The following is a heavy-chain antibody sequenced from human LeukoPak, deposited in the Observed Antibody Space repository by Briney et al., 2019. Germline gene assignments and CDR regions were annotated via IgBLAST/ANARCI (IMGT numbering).Heavy chain of an antibody. Sequence: SETLSLTCAVYSGSFSGYYWSWIRQPPGKGLEWIGEINHSGSTNYNPSLKSRVTISVDTSKNQFSLKLSSVTAADTAVYYCARGLHYYDSSGYGEPDAFDIWGQGTMVTVSS. CDR2: INHSGST. V-gene: IGHV4-34*01. CDR3: ARGLHYYDSSGYGEPDAFDI. J-gene: IGHJ3*02. D-gene: IGHD3-22*01. CDR1: SGSFSGYY.